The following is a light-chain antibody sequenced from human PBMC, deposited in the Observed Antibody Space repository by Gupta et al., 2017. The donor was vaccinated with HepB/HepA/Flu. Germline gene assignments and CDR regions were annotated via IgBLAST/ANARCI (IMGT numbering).Light chain of an antibody. CDR2: DVR. Sequence: QSALTQPASVSGSLGQSITISSTGTSNDVGFYNLVSWYQQHPGDVLIVFIYDVRKRPAGVSGRFSCSKSGTTASLTISGLQAEDEDDYYCCSYADVTTLFGGGTKLTVL. V-gene: IGLV2-23*02. CDR1: SNDVGFYNL. J-gene: IGLJ2*01. CDR3: CSYADVTTL.